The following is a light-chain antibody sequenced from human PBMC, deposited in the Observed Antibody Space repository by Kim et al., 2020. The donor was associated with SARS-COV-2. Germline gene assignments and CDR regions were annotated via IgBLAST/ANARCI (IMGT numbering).Light chain of an antibody. CDR1: SLRSSY. CDR3: NSRDSSGNHLM. V-gene: IGLV3-19*01. CDR2: GKN. Sequence: LGQTVRITCQGDSLRSSYASWYQQKPGQAPVLVIYGKNNRPSGIPDRFSGSSSGNTASLTITGAQAEDEADYYCNSRDSSGNHLMFGGGTQLTVL. J-gene: IGLJ3*02.